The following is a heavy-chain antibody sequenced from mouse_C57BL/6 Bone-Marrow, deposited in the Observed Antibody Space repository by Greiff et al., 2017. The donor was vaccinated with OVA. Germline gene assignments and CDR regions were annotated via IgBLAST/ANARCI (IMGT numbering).Heavy chain of an antibody. Sequence: QVQLQQSGAELVRPGTSVKVSCKASGYAFTNYLIEWVKQRPGQGLEWIGVINPGSGGTNYNEKFKGKATLTADKSSSTAYMQLSSLTSEDSAVYFCASFPLYYYGSSSLAYWGQGTLVTVSA. CDR1: GYAFTNYL. CDR3: ASFPLYYYGSSSLAY. CDR2: INPGSGGT. J-gene: IGHJ3*01. D-gene: IGHD1-1*01. V-gene: IGHV1-54*01.